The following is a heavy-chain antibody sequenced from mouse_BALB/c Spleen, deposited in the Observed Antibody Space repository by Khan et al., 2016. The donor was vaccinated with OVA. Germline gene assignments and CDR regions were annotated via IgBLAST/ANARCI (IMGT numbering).Heavy chain of an antibody. Sequence: QIQLVQSGPELKKPGETVKISCKASGYTFTNYGMNWVKQSPGKALKWMGWINTYTGEPTYADDFKGRFAFSLETSASTAYLQINNLKTEDTATDCCARRPDFSYTLDYGGQGTSVTVSS. V-gene: IGHV9-3-1*01. CDR2: INTYTGEP. CDR3: ARRPDFSYTLDY. CDR1: GYTFTNYG. J-gene: IGHJ4*01.